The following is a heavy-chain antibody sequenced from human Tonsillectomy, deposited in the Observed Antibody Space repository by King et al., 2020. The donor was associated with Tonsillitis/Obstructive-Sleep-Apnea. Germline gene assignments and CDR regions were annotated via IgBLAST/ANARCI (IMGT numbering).Heavy chain of an antibody. Sequence: QVQLVQSGSELKKPGASVKVSCKASGYTFTSYAMNWVRQAPGQGLEWMGWINTNTGNPTYAQGFTGRFVFSLDTSVSTAYLQISSLKAEDTAVYYCARPGTIRSPRSQYYYYYYMDVWGKGTTVTVSS. D-gene: IGHD1-1*01. CDR1: GYTFTSYA. CDR2: INTNTGNP. J-gene: IGHJ6*03. CDR3: ARPGTIRSPRSQYYYYYYMDV. V-gene: IGHV7-4-1*02.